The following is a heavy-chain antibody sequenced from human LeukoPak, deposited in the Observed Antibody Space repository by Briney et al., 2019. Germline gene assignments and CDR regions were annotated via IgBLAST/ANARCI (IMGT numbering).Heavy chain of an antibody. J-gene: IGHJ4*02. V-gene: IGHV3-48*04. CDR2: ISSSGITI. CDR3: ARYALQYSSGWYSVGFDY. CDR1: GFTFSSYT. Sequence: GGSLRLSCAASGFTFSSYTMNWVRQAPGKGLEWLSYISSSGITIYYADSVKGRFTISRDNAKNSLYLQMNSLRAEDTAVYYCARYALQYSSGWYSVGFDYWGQGTLVTVSS. D-gene: IGHD6-19*01.